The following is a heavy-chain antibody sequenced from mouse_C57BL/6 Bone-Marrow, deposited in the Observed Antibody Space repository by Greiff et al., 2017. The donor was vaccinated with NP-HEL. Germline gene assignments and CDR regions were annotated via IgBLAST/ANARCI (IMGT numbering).Heavy chain of an antibody. V-gene: IGHV1-4*01. D-gene: IGHD3-2*02. J-gene: IGHJ3*01. CDR1: GYTFTSYT. Sequence: QVQLQQSGAELARPGASVKMSCKASGYTFTSYTMHWVKQRPGRGLEWIGYFNPSSGYTKYNQKFKDKATLTADKSSSTAYMQLSSLTSEDSAVYYCARDRRQLRLRIWFAYWGQGTLVTVSA. CDR2: FNPSSGYT. CDR3: ARDRRQLRLRIWFAY.